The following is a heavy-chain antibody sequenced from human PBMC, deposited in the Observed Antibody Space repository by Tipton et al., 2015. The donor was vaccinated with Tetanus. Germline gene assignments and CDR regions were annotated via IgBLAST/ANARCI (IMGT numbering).Heavy chain of an antibody. CDR2: ISGSGDSI. V-gene: IGHV3-11*04. D-gene: IGHD1-26*01. CDR3: ARDDGARELPSYFDY. Sequence: SLRLSCAASGFALVDYMTWIRQAPGKGLEWVSYISGSGDSIFYADSVKGRFIISRDNAKNSLYLQMNSLRAEDTAVYYCARDDGARELPSYFDYWGQGTLVTVSS. CDR1: GFALVDY. J-gene: IGHJ4*02.